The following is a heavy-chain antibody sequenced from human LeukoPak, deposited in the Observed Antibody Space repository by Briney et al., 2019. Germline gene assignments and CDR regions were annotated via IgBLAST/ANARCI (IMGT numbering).Heavy chain of an antibody. Sequence: GGSLRLSCAASGFTFSSYWMSWVRQAPGKGLEWVANIKQDGSEKYYVDSVKGRFTISRDNAKNSLYLQMNSLRAEDTAVYFCARESAPWELLRLDFDYWGQGTLVTVSS. J-gene: IGHJ4*02. CDR3: ARESAPWELLRLDFDY. V-gene: IGHV3-7*01. CDR2: IKQDGSEK. D-gene: IGHD1-26*01. CDR1: GFTFSSYW.